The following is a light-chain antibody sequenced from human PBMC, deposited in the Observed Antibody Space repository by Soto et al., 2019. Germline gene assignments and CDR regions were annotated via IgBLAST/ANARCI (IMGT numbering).Light chain of an antibody. CDR3: QQYNNWPPGAT. CDR1: RTVSTN. CDR2: YTS. J-gene: IGKJ3*01. Sequence: DIVMTQSPATLSVSPGERATLSCRASRTVSTNLAWYQQKPGQAPRLLIYYTSTRATGIPARFSGSGSGTEFTLTISSLQSEDFAVYYCQQYNNWPPGATFGPGTKVEIK. V-gene: IGKV3-15*01.